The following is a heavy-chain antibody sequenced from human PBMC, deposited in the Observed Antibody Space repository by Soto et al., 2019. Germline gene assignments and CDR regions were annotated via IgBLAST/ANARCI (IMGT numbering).Heavy chain of an antibody. CDR1: GFTFSSYA. Sequence: EVQLLESGGGLVQPGGSLRLSCAASGFTFSSYAMSWVRQAPGKGLEWVSAISGSGGSTYYADSVKGRFTISRDNSKNTLYLQMNSLRAEDTAVYYCAKDPSLLPALNQLVPVFGGVDVWGQGTTVTVSS. J-gene: IGHJ6*02. CDR2: ISGSGGST. CDR3: AKDPSLLPALNQLVPVFGGVDV. V-gene: IGHV3-23*01. D-gene: IGHD2-2*01.